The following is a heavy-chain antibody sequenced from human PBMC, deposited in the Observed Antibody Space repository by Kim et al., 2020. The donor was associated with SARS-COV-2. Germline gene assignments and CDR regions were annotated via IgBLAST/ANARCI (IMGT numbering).Heavy chain of an antibody. V-gene: IGHV1-3*01. CDR1: GYTFTSYA. D-gene: IGHD2-15*01. CDR3: ARGVKYCSGGSCYYKGRDYYYGMDV. Sequence: ASVKVSCKASGYTFTSYAMHWVRQAPGQRLEWMGWINAGNGNTKYSQKFQGRVTITRDTSASTAYMELSSLRSEDTAVYYCARGVKYCSGGSCYYKGRDYYYGMDVWGQGTTVTVSS. J-gene: IGHJ6*02. CDR2: INAGNGNT.